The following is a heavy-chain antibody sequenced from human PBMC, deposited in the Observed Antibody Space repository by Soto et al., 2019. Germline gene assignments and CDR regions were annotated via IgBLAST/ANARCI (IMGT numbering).Heavy chain of an antibody. J-gene: IGHJ4*02. D-gene: IGHD6-19*01. CDR2: ISYDGSNK. CDR1: GFTFSSYG. CDR3: AKVVLQQWLGGGFDY. Sequence: GGSLRLSCAASGFTFSSYGMHWVRQAPGKGLEWVAVISYDGSNKYYADSVKGRFTISRDNSKNTLYLQMNSLRAEDTAVYYCAKVVLQQWLGGGFDYWGQGTLVTVSS. V-gene: IGHV3-30*18.